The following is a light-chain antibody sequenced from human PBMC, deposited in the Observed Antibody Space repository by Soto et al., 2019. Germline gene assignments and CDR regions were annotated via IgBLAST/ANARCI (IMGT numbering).Light chain of an antibody. CDR1: QSVSNN. V-gene: IGKV3D-15*01. CDR2: GSS. Sequence: EIVLTQSPGTLSLSPGDRATLSCRASQSVSNNYLAWYQQKPGQAPRLLIYGSSNRATGIQDRVSGSGSGTEFTLTISSLQSEEFAVYYCQQYNNWPITFGQGTHWRL. CDR3: QQYNNWPIT. J-gene: IGKJ5*01.